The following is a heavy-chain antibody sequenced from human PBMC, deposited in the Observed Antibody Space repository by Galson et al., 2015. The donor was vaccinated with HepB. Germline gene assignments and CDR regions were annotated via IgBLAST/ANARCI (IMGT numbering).Heavy chain of an antibody. CDR3: TTDGVYESLYYYDSSGHPLYYYYGMDV. CDR2: IKSKTDGGTT. D-gene: IGHD3-22*01. J-gene: IGHJ6*02. Sequence: SLRLSCAASGFTFSNAWMSWVRQAPGKGLEWVGRIKSKTDGGTTDYAAPVKGRFTISRDDSKNTLYLQMNSLKTEDTAVYYCTTDGVYESLYYYDSSGHPLYYYYGMDVWGQGTTVTVSS. CDR1: GFTFSNAW. V-gene: IGHV3-15*01.